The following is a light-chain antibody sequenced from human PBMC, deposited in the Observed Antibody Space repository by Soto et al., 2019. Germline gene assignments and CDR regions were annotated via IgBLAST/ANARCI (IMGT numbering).Light chain of an antibody. CDR2: DAS. CDR1: QNIGTS. J-gene: IGKJ1*01. V-gene: IGKV1-5*01. CDR3: QQYKTYWT. Sequence: DIQMTQSPSTLSACVGDRVTITCRASQNIGTSLAWYQQNPGKAPQPLISDASSSETGVPSRLSGSGSGTEFTLTIKSLQPDDFATYYCQQYKTYWTFGQGTKVDIK.